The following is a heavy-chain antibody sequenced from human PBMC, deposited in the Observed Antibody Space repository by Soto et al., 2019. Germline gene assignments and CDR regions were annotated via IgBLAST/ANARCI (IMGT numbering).Heavy chain of an antibody. Sequence: SETLSLTCAVYGGSFSGYYWSWILQPPWKGLEWIGEINHSGSTNYNPSLNSRVTISVDTSKNQFSLKLSSVTAADTAVYYCARGGISDNYIWGSYRYRDLDYWGQGTLVTVSS. CDR2: INHSGST. CDR1: GGSFSGYY. D-gene: IGHD3-16*02. J-gene: IGHJ4*02. V-gene: IGHV4-34*01. CDR3: ARGGISDNYIWGSYRYRDLDY.